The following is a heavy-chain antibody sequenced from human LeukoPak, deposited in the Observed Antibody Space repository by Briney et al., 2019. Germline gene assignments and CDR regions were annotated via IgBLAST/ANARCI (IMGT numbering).Heavy chain of an antibody. CDR3: ARSSTWEPFDY. J-gene: IGHJ4*02. Sequence: ASVKVSSKPSGYTLSSYVISWVRQAPGQGVEWLGWIYPHNGNTNYAQKLQDRVSMTTATSTSTAYMELRGLRSDDTAVYYCARSSTWEPFDYWGQGTLVTVSS. CDR1: GYTLSSYV. D-gene: IGHD1-26*01. CDR2: IYPHNGNT. V-gene: IGHV1-18*01.